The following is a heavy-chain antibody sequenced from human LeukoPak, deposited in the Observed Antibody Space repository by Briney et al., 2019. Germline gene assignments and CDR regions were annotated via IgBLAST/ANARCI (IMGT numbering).Heavy chain of an antibody. CDR2: ISSSGSTI. Sequence: KAGGSLRLSCAASGFTFSDYYMSWIRQAPGKGLEWVSYISSSGSTIYYADSVKGRFTISRDNAKNSLYLQMNSLRAEDTAVYYCARDFGTYYYDSSGYLDYWGQGTLVTVSS. CDR1: GFTFSDYY. V-gene: IGHV3-11*01. CDR3: ARDFGTYYYDSSGYLDY. D-gene: IGHD3-22*01. J-gene: IGHJ4*02.